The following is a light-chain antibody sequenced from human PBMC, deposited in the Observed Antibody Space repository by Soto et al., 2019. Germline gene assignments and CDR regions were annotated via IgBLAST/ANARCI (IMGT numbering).Light chain of an antibody. CDR1: QSVSSSY. V-gene: IGKV3-15*01. J-gene: IGKJ1*01. CDR3: QQHNDWPWT. CDR2: DAS. Sequence: DILWTQSPGTLSSSPGERATPSCRASQSVSSSYLAWYQQKPGQAPRPLIYDASTKATDVPARFSGSGSGTEFTLTIGSLQSEDFAVYYCQQHNDWPWTFGQGTKVDIK.